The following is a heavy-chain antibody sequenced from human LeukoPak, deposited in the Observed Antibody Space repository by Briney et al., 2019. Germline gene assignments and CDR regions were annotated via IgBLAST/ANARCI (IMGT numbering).Heavy chain of an antibody. Sequence: GTLRLSCAASGFTFSSYGMSWVRQAPGKGLEWIGYIYYSGSTNYNPSLKSRVTISVDTSKNQFSLKLSSVTAADTAVYYCARAIVGATFLYYYYYMDAWGKGTTVTVSS. CDR1: GFTFSSYG. V-gene: IGHV4-59*01. CDR3: ARAIVGATFLYYYYYMDA. D-gene: IGHD1-26*01. J-gene: IGHJ6*03. CDR2: IYYSGST.